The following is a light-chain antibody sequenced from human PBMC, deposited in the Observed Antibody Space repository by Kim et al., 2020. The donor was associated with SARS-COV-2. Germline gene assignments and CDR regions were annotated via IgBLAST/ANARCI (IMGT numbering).Light chain of an antibody. CDR2: DVS. J-gene: IGLJ1*01. V-gene: IGLV2-11*01. CDR1: SSDVGGYSY. Sequence: QSALTQPRSVSGSPGQSVTISCTGTSSDVGGYSYVSWYQQHPGKAPKLMIYDVSKRPSGVPDHFSGSKSCNTASLTISGLQAEDEADYYCCSYAGSYTYVFGTGTKVTVL. CDR3: CSYAGSYTYV.